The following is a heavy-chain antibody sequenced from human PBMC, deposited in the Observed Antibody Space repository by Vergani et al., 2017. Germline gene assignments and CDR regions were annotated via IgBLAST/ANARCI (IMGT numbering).Heavy chain of an antibody. CDR1: GGSIGSSSYY. V-gene: IGHV4-39*01. D-gene: IGHD2-2*01. CDR3: ARGTSLYRAFDI. Sequence: QLQLQESGPGLVKPSETLSLTCTVSGGSIGSSSYYWGWIRQPPGKGLEWIGSIYYSGSTYYNPSLKSRVTISVDTSKNQFSLKLSSVTAADTAVYYCARGTSLYRAFDIWGQGTMVTVSS. CDR2: IYYSGST. J-gene: IGHJ3*02.